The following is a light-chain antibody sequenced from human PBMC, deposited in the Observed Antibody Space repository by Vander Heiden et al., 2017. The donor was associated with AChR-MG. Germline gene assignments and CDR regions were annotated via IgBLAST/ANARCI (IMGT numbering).Light chain of an antibody. CDR2: AAS. Sequence: DIQLTQSPSFLSASVGERVTITCRASQGISSYLAWYQQKPGKAPKLLIYAASTLQSGVPSRFSGSGSGTEFTLTITSLQPEDVASYYCQQLKSYLFTFGPGTKVDIK. CDR3: QQLKSYLFT. CDR1: QGISSY. V-gene: IGKV1-9*01. J-gene: IGKJ3*01.